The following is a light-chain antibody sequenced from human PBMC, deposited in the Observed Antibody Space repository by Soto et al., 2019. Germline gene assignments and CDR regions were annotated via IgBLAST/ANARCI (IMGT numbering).Light chain of an antibody. J-gene: IGLJ2*01. V-gene: IGLV2-14*01. CDR3: SSYTSSSTPVI. CDR1: TTDVGGYDY. CDR2: DVI. Sequence: QSALTQPASVSGSPGQWITISCTGTTTDVGGYDYVCWYQQHPGKAPKLIIYDVINRPSGVSNRFSGSKSGNTASLAISGLQAEDEADYYCSSYTSSSTPVIFGGGTKLTVL.